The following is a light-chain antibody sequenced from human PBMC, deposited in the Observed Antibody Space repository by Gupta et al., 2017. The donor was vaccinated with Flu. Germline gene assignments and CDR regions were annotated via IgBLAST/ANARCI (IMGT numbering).Light chain of an antibody. CDR1: QSVSRY. Sequence: IVLTQSPATLPLSPGERATLSCRASQSVSRYLDGDQQKPGQAPRVFIYEASNRATGIRDRLRGIGSGTDFTLTISGIETEDSAVYYGQLRSTFGPGTKLDIK. J-gene: IGKJ3*01. CDR3: QLRST. CDR2: EAS. V-gene: IGKV3-11*01.